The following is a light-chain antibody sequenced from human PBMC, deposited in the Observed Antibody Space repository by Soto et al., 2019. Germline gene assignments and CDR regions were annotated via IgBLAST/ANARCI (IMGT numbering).Light chain of an antibody. CDR1: QSVGTSW. CDR3: QHYASSQWT. CDR2: STS. J-gene: IGKJ1*01. V-gene: IGKV3-20*01. Sequence: EIVLTQSPGTLSLSPGERVTLSCRASQSVGTSWLAWYQQKPGQSPRLLIYSTSSRATGIPDRFSGSGSETDFALTISRLEPEDSEVYYCQHYASSQWTFGQGTKVEIK.